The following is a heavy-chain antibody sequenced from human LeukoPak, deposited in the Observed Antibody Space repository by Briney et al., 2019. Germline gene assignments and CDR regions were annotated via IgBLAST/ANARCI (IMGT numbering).Heavy chain of an antibody. CDR3: ARGPYYYDSSRKRFDY. V-gene: IGHV4-39*07. CDR2: LYYSGST. D-gene: IGHD3-22*01. Sequence: SETLSLTCTVSGDSISSSSYYWGWIRRPPGKGLEWIGSLYYSGSTYYNPSLKSRVTISVDTSKNQFSVKLNSVTAADTAVYYCARGPYYYDSSRKRFDYWGQGTLVTVSS. CDR1: GDSISSSSYY. J-gene: IGHJ4*02.